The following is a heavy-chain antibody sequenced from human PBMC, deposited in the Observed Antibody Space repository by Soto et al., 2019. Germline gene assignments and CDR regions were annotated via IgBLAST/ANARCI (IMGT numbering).Heavy chain of an antibody. CDR1: GYTFTTSD. J-gene: IGHJ4*02. Sequence: QVQLVQSGAEVKKPGASVKVSCKASGYTFTTSDINWVRQATGQGLEWLGWMNPNSGNTGYAQKFQGRITMTRNTHISTAYMELSSLRSEDTAVCYCARRLGYNRFDYWGQGTLVTVSS. CDR3: ARRLGYNRFDY. V-gene: IGHV1-8*01. CDR2: MNPNSGNT. D-gene: IGHD5-12*01.